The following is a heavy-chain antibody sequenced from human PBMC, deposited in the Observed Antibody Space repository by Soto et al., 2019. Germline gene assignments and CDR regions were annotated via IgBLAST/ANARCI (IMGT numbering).Heavy chain of an antibody. D-gene: IGHD5-18*01. CDR2: IYWDDDK. J-gene: IGHJ4*02. Sequence: QISLKESGPPRVKPTQTLALTCTFSGFSLTTSGVGVGWIRKTPGKALEWLAVIYWDDDKRYNPSLKNRLTITKDTSKNQGVLIMADMDPVDTGTYFCAHRGYMYGNWDHGYFDYWGQGTLVTVSS. V-gene: IGHV2-5*02. CDR3: AHRGYMYGNWDHGYFDY. CDR1: GFSLTTSGVG.